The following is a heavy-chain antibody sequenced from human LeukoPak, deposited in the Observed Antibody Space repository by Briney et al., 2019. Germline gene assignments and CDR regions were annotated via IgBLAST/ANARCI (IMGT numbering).Heavy chain of an antibody. CDR1: GGSISSYY. J-gene: IGHJ4*02. CDR3: ARARDWNYVPFDY. Sequence: SETLSLTCTVSGGSISSYYWSWIRQPPGKGLEWIGYIYYSGSTNYNPSLKSRATTSVDTSKNQFSLKLSSVTAADTAVYYCARARDWNYVPFDYWGQGTLVTVSS. CDR2: IYYSGST. V-gene: IGHV4-59*01. D-gene: IGHD1-7*01.